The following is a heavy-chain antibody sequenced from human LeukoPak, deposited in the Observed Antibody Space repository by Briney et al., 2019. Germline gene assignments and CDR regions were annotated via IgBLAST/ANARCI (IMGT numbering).Heavy chain of an antibody. D-gene: IGHD5-24*01. CDR1: GGSITNYF. V-gene: IGHV4-59*01. J-gene: IGHJ4*02. Sequence: SDTLSLTCTVSGGSITNYFSSWIRQPPGKGLEWIGYIYYSGSTSYNPSLKSRVTISVDTSKNQFSLKLSSVTAADTAVYFCARASGDGYNTYYFDYWGQGTLVTVSS. CDR3: ARASGDGYNTYYFDY. CDR2: IYYSGST.